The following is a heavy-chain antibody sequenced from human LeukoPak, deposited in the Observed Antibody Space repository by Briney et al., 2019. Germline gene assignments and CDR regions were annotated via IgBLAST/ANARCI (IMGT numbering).Heavy chain of an antibody. Sequence: PSGTLSLTCAVSVGSISSSNGWGWVRQPPGKGLEGSGEIYHSGSTNYNPSLKSRVTISVDKSKNQFSLKLSSVTAAETAVYDCARVDSTPIVVVPAARYNWFDPWGQGTLVTVSS. CDR1: VGSISSSNG. V-gene: IGHV4-4*02. CDR3: ARVDSTPIVVVPAARYNWFDP. J-gene: IGHJ5*02. CDR2: IYHSGST. D-gene: IGHD2-2*01.